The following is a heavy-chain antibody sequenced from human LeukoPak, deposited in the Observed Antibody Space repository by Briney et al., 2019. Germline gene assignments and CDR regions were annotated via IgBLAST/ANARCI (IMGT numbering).Heavy chain of an antibody. D-gene: IGHD1-26*01. V-gene: IGHV5-51*01. J-gene: IGHJ5*02. CDR1: GHRFINRW. CDR3: ARRPYSGSPNWFDP. Sequence: GESLKISCEVSGHRFINRWIGWVRQMPGKGLEWMGIINLGDSDTKYSPSFQGQVTISLDKSISTAYLQWRSLKASDTAMYYCARRPYSGSPNWFDPWGQGTLVTVSS. CDR2: INLGDSDT.